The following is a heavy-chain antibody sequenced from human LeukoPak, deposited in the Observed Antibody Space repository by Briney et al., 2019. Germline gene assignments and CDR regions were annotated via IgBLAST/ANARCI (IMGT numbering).Heavy chain of an antibody. J-gene: IGHJ4*02. CDR1: GFTFSTYW. CDR3: ARDSGAALSYFDY. V-gene: IGHV3-7*01. CDR2: IKEDGSEK. Sequence: GGSLRLSCAASGFTFSTYWMSWVRQAPGKGLEWVANIKEDGSEKYYGDSVKGRFTISRDNAKNSLYLQMNSLRAEDTAVYHCARDSGAALSYFDYWGQGTLVTVSS. D-gene: IGHD6-6*01.